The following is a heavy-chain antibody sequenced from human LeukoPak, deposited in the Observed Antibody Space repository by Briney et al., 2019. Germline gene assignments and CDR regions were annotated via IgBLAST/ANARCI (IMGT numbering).Heavy chain of an antibody. J-gene: IGHJ3*02. CDR3: ARSSRGYYDILTAFDI. D-gene: IGHD3-9*01. Sequence: ASVKVSCKASGYTFTGYYMHWVRQAPGQGLEWMGWINPNSGGTNYAQKFQGRVTMTRDTSISTAYMELSRLRSDDTAVYYCARSSRGYYDILTAFDIWGQGTMVTVSS. CDR1: GYTFTGYY. CDR2: INPNSGGT. V-gene: IGHV1-2*02.